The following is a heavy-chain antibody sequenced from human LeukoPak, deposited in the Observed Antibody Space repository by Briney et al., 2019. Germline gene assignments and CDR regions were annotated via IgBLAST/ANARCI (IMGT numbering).Heavy chain of an antibody. Sequence: SVKVSCKASGGTFSSYAISWVRQAPGQRLEWMGGIIPIFGTANYAQKFQGRVTITADESTSTAYMELSSLRSEDTAVYYCARVRLRIVDGSYYYYYGMDVWGRGTTVIVSS. D-gene: IGHD1-26*01. CDR2: IIPIFGTA. J-gene: IGHJ6*02. V-gene: IGHV1-69*01. CDR1: GGTFSSYA. CDR3: ARVRLRIVDGSYYYYYGMDV.